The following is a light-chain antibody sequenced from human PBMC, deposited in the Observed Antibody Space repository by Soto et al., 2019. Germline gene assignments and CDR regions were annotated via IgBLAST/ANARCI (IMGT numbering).Light chain of an antibody. V-gene: IGKV1-5*03. CDR2: KAS. Sequence: DIQMTRSPSTLSGSVGDRVTITVRASQTISSWLAWYQQKPGKAPKLLIYKASTLKSGVPSRFSGSGSGTEFTLTISSLQPDDFATYYCHHYNSYSEAFGQGTKVDIK. CDR3: HHYNSYSEA. J-gene: IGKJ1*01. CDR1: QTISSW.